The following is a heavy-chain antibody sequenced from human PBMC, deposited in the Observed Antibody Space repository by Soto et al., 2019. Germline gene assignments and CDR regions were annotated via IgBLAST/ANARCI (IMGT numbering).Heavy chain of an antibody. CDR3: ARDADVLTGSDAFDI. V-gene: IGHV3-11*05. CDR1: GFTFSDYS. D-gene: IGHD3-9*01. Sequence: QVQLVESGGGLVKPGGSLRLSCAASGFTFSDYSMSWIRQAPGKGLEWVSYIGRSNTYTNYADSVKGRFTISRDNAKNSLYLQMNSLRTEDTAVYYCARDADVLTGSDAFDIWGQGTMVTVSS. J-gene: IGHJ3*02. CDR2: IGRSNTYT.